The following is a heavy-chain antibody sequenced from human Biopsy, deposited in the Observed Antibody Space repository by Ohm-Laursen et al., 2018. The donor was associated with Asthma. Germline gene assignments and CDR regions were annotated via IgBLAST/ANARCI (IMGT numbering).Heavy chain of an antibody. Sequence: TLSLTCTVSGGSITSFYWSWIRQPPGRGLEWIGYIYFSGNTNYNPSLKSRVTISIDTSKNHFSLKLTSVTAADTAVCYCARGPNYHGSGRAPIGMDVWGQGTTVTVSS. CDR1: GGSITSFY. J-gene: IGHJ6*02. D-gene: IGHD3-10*01. CDR3: ARGPNYHGSGRAPIGMDV. V-gene: IGHV4-59*01. CDR2: IYFSGNT.